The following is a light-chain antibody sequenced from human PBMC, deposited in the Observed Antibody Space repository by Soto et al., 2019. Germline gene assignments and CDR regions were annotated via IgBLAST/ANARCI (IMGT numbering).Light chain of an antibody. CDR2: DDS. Sequence: DIQLTQSPSTLSASVGDRVTIICRASQNINSWLAWYQQKPGKAPKVLIYDDSSLESGVPSRFSGTGSGTEFTLTISSLEPDDFATYYCQKYNSFWTFGQGTKVEIK. CDR3: QKYNSFWT. V-gene: IGKV1-5*02. J-gene: IGKJ1*01. CDR1: QNINSW.